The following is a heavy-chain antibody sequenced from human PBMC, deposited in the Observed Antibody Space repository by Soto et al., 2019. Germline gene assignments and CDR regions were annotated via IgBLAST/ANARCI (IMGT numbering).Heavy chain of an antibody. Sequence: SETLSLTCTVSGGSINSYFWTWIRQSPGKGLQWIGYIHYSGSANYNPSLKTRVTMSVDTSKTQFSLSLSSVTAADTAVYYCAKIIQLAPAKNAFDISGQATMLTGSS. CDR2: IHYSGSA. V-gene: IGHV4-59*01. J-gene: IGHJ3*02. CDR1: GGSINSYF. CDR3: AKIIQLAPAKNAFDI. D-gene: IGHD1-1*01.